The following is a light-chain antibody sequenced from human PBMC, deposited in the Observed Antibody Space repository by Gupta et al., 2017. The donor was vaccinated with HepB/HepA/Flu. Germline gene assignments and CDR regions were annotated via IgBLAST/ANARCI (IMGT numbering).Light chain of an antibody. J-gene: IGKJ1*01. CDR2: DAS. CDR1: QSVGSY. V-gene: IGKV3-11*01. Sequence: EIVLTQSPSTLSSSPGERATLTCRASQSVGSYLDWYQHKPGQAPRLLMYDASRMASGFPARFSGSGYGTEFTLTISSREPEDFAVYYCQHHSSFPSTFGQGTXVEFK. CDR3: QHHSSFPST.